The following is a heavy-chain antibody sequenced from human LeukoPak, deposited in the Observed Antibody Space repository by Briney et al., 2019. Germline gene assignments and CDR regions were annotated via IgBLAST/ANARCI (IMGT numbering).Heavy chain of an antibody. J-gene: IGHJ4*02. CDR1: GGFFSGYY. CDR3: ARGLGSGWDRFDY. D-gene: IGHD6-19*01. Sequence: PSETLSLTCTVYGGFFSGYYWSWIRQPPGKGLEWIGEINHSGSTNYNPSLKSRVTISVDTSKNQFSLKLSSVTAADTAVYYCARGLGSGWDRFDYWGQGTLVTVSS. V-gene: IGHV4-34*01. CDR2: INHSGST.